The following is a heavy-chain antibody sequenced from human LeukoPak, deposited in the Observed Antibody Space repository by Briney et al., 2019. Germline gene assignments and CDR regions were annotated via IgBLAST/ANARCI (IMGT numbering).Heavy chain of an antibody. V-gene: IGHV3-66*01. CDR1: GFTVSSNY. CDR2: IYSGGST. J-gene: IGHJ3*02. D-gene: IGHD1-26*01. CDR3: ARGIVGALDAFDI. Sequence: GGSLRLSCAASGFTVSSNYMSWVRQAPGKGLEWVSVIYSGGSTYYADSVKGRFTISRDNSKNTLYLQMNSLRAEDTAVYYCARGIVGALDAFDIWGQGAMVTVSS.